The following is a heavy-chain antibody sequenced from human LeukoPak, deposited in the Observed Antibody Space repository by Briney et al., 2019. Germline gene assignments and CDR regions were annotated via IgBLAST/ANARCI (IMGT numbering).Heavy chain of an antibody. Sequence: GGSLRLSCAASGFTFSNYGMHWVRQAPGKGLEWVAIIWHDGSDKYYADSVKGRFTISRDNSKNTLYLQMNSLRADDTAVYFCTRQSENFSLDYWGQGTLVTVSS. CDR1: GFTFSNYG. CDR2: IWHDGSDK. V-gene: IGHV3-33*01. D-gene: IGHD3-3*01. CDR3: TRQSENFSLDY. J-gene: IGHJ4*02.